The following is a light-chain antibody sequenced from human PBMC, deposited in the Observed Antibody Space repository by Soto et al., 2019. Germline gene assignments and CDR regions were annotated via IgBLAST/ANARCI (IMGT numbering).Light chain of an antibody. CDR3: ATWDDSLNGPL. J-gene: IGLJ2*01. V-gene: IGLV1-44*01. Sequence: QAVVTQAPSASGTPGQSVTISCSGSSSNIGSNTVNWYQQLPGTAPKPLIYSNNQRPSGVPDRFSGSKSGTSASLAISGLQSEDEADYYCATWDDSLNGPLFGGGTKLTVL. CDR2: SNN. CDR1: SSNIGSNT.